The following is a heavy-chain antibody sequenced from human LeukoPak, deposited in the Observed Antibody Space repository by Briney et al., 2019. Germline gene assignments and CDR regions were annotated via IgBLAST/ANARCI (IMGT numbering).Heavy chain of an antibody. J-gene: IGHJ4*02. Sequence: PGGSLRVSGAASGFTVSSNYMSWVRQAPGKGLEWVAVIYSGGSTYYADSVKGRFTISRDNSKNTLYLQVNSLRAEDTAVYYCARARTSKSGYPYYFDYWGQGTLVTVSS. D-gene: IGHD3-3*01. CDR1: GFTVSSNY. CDR2: IYSGGST. CDR3: ARARTSKSGYPYYFDY. V-gene: IGHV3-53*01.